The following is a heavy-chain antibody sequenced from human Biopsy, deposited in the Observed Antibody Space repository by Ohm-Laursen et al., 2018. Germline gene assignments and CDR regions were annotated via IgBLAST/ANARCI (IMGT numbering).Heavy chain of an antibody. D-gene: IGHD5/OR15-5a*01. CDR1: GGSINSGGHF. Sequence: SQTLSLTCSVSGGSINSGGHFWGWVRQSPGKGLEWIGYIYDNEDTYYNPSLMSLVSISADTSKNQVSLRLNSVTAADTALYYCARRLVYWVFDSWAKGTLVTVSS. J-gene: IGHJ4*02. V-gene: IGHV4-30-4*08. CDR3: ARRLVYWVFDS. CDR2: IYDNEDT.